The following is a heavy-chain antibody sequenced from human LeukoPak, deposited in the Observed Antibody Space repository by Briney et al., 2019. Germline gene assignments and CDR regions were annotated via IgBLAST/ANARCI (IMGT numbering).Heavy chain of an antibody. CDR3: ATGTISLDFYYYYYYYMDV. J-gene: IGHJ6*03. V-gene: IGHV4-59*01. CDR1: GGSISSYY. D-gene: IGHD4/OR15-4a*01. Sequence: SETLSLTCTVSGGSISSYYWSWIRQPPGKGLEWIGYIYYSGSTNYNPSLKSRVTISVDTSKNQFSLKLSSVTAADTAVYYCATGTISLDFYYYYYYYMDVWGKGTTVTVSS. CDR2: IYYSGST.